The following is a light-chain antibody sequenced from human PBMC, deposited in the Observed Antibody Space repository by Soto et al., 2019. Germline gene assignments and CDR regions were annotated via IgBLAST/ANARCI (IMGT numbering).Light chain of an antibody. CDR2: AAS. J-gene: IGKJ1*01. CDR1: QGIGNF. CDR3: QEYDSAPWT. Sequence: EIQMTQSPSSLSASVGDRITITCRASQGIGNFLAWYQQKPGKVPKLLIYAASTLKSGVPSRFSGSGSGPDFTLTISSLQPEDVATYYCQEYDSAPWTFGQGTKVEIK. V-gene: IGKV1-27*01.